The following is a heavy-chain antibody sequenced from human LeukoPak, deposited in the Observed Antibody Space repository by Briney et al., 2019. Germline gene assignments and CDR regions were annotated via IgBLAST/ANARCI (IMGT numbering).Heavy chain of an antibody. V-gene: IGHV3-23*01. J-gene: IGHJ6*04. CDR3: AKVYFGPDYYKDV. Sequence: GGSLRLSCVAFELTFSNYAMSWVRQAPGKGLEWVSAISASGDSTYYADSVKGRFTISRDNSKSTVYLQMNSFRAEDTAVYYCAKVYFGPDYYKDVWGRGTTVTVSS. D-gene: IGHD3-10*01. CDR1: ELTFSNYA. CDR2: ISASGDST.